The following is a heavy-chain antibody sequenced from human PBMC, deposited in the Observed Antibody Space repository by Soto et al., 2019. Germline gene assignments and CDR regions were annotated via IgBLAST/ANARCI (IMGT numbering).Heavy chain of an antibody. CDR3: ARGDNDY. CDR2: IHPDGGHT. CDR1: GYTFTNYY. V-gene: IGHV1-46*01. Sequence: QVQLVQSGAEVKTPGASVKVSCKTSGYTFTNYYVQWVRQAPGQGLEWMGVIHPDGGHTTYSQKFQHIGTTTRDTCTSTIYMELSSLRSEDTAVYYCARGDNDYWGQGPLVTVSS. J-gene: IGHJ4*02.